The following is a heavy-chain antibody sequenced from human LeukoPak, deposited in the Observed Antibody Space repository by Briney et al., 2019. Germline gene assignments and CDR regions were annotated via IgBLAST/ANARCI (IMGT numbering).Heavy chain of an antibody. CDR2: INHSGST. CDR1: GGSFSGYY. D-gene: IGHD2-2*01. J-gene: IGHJ4*02. CDR3: ARHPNIVVVPAAILARGKFDY. V-gene: IGHV4-34*01. Sequence: PSETLSLTCAVYGGSFSGYYWSWIRQPPGKGLEWIGEINHSGSTNYNPSLKSRVTISVDTSKNQFSLKLSSVTAADTAVYYCARHPNIVVVPAAILARGKFDYWGQGTLVTVSS.